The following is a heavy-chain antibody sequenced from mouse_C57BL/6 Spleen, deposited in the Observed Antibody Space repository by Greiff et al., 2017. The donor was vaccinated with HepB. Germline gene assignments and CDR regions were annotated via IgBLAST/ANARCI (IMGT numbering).Heavy chain of an antibody. CDR3: TRGVYYDYEGFAY. V-gene: IGHV1-15*01. Sequence: QVQLQQSGAELVRPGASVTLSCKASGYTFTDYVMHWVKQTPVHGLEWIGAIDPETGGTAYNQKFKGKAILTADKSSSTAYMELRSLTSEDSAVYYCTRGVYYDYEGFAYWGQGTLVTVSA. J-gene: IGHJ3*01. CDR1: GYTFTDYV. CDR2: IDPETGGT. D-gene: IGHD2-4*01.